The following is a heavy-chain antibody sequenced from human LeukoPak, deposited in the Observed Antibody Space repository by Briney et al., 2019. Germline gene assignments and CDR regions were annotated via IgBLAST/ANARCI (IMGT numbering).Heavy chain of an antibody. V-gene: IGHV1-46*01. D-gene: IGHD2-15*01. CDR2: LYPRDGST. CDR1: GYTFTSNY. J-gene: IGHJ4*02. Sequence: ASVKVSCKASGYTFTSNYIHWVRQAPGQGLEWMGMLYPRDGSTSYAQKLQGRVTMTTDTSTSTAYMELRSLRSDDTAVYYCARDYCSGGSCYLFNYWGQGTLVTVSS. CDR3: ARDYCSGGSCYLFNY.